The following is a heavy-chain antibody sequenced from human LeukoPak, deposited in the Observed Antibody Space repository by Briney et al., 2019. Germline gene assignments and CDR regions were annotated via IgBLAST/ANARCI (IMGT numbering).Heavy chain of an antibody. D-gene: IGHD6-19*01. CDR2: INHSGST. V-gene: IGHV4-34*01. CDR1: GGSFSGYY. CDR3: ARRVRSADLRCDY. J-gene: IGHJ4*02. Sequence: SETLSLTCAVYGGSFSGYYWSWIRQPPGKGLEWIGEINHSGSTNYNPSLKSRVTISVDTSKNQFSLQVTSVTAADTAVYYCARRVRSADLRCDYWGQGTLVTVSS.